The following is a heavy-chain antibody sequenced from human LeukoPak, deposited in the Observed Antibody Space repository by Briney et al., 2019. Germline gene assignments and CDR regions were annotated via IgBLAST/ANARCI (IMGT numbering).Heavy chain of an antibody. J-gene: IGHJ4*02. CDR1: GFTFRSYW. V-gene: IGHV3-7*03. CDR3: ARDHNYGSDY. Sequence: GGVLRLSCAASGFTFRSYWMSWVRQAPGKGLEWVANIKEDGSEKYYVDSVKGRFTISRDSAKNSLYPQMNSLRVEDTAVNYCARDHNYGSDYWGQGTLVTVSS. CDR2: IKEDGSEK. D-gene: IGHD5-18*01.